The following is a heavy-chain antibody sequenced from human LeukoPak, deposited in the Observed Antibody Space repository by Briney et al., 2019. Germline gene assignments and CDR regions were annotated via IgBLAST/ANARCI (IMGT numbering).Heavy chain of an antibody. CDR2: ISGSGGST. CDR3: AKAPMIEVLFDY. CDR1: GFTFSSYA. V-gene: IGHV3-23*01. D-gene: IGHD3-22*01. Sequence: GGSLRLSCAASGFTFSSYAVHWVRQAPGKGLEWVSAISGSGGSTYYADSVKGRFTISRDNSKNTLYLQMNSLRAEDTAVYYCAKAPMIEVLFDYWGQGTLVTVSS. J-gene: IGHJ4*02.